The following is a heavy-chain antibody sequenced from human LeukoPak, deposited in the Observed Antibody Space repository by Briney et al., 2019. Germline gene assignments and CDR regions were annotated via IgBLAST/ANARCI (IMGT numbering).Heavy chain of an antibody. V-gene: IGHV4-59*08. Sequence: PSETLSHTCTVSGGSISSYYWNWIRQPPGKGLEWIGYISHSGSTDYKSSLKSRVTISRDTSKNQFSLKLSSVTAADTAVYYCARSSSGNYYNDWGQGTLVTVSS. D-gene: IGHD1-26*01. J-gene: IGHJ4*02. CDR3: ARSSSGNYYND. CDR1: GGSISSYY. CDR2: ISHSGST.